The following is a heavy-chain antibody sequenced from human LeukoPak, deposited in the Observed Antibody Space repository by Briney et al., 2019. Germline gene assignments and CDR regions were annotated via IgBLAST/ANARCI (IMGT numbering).Heavy chain of an antibody. CDR3: ARLLLLWFGEYAPFDY. D-gene: IGHD3-10*01. J-gene: IGHJ4*02. V-gene: IGHV3-11*06. Sequence: KPGGSLRLSCAASGFTFSDYYMSWIRQAPGKGLEWVSYISSSSSYTNYAGSVKGRFTISRDNAKNSLYLQMNSLRAEDTAVYYCARLLLLWFGEYAPFDYWGQGTLVTVSS. CDR1: GFTFSDYY. CDR2: ISSSSSYT.